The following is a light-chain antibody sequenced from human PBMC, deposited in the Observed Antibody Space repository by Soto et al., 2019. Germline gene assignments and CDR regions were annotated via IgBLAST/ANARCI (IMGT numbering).Light chain of an antibody. CDR2: NNN. CDR3: AAWDDSLNARGV. CDR1: RSNIGNNA. V-gene: IGLV1-44*01. Sequence: QSVLTQPPSASGTPGQRVTISCSGSRSNIGNNAVSWYQQLPGTAPKLLIYNNNQRPSGVPDRFSGSKSGTSASLAISGRQSEDEADYYGAAWDDSLNARGVFGGGTKLTVL. J-gene: IGLJ3*02.